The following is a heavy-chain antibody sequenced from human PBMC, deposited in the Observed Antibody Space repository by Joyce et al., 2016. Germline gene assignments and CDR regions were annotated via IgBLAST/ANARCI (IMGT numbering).Heavy chain of an antibody. CDR2: VNPDSGHT. Sequence: QAHLVQSGAEVKKPGASVKVSCKGSGYSFSDPYIPWLRQAPGQGLEEMGRVNPDSGHTIYGEKFQGRVTLTRDAAIDTVYMEFSRLRSDDTAVYFCARAPRPPYAFDVWGQGTLVIVSA. CDR3: ARAPRPPYAFDV. V-gene: IGHV1-2*06. CDR1: GYSFSDPY. J-gene: IGHJ3*01.